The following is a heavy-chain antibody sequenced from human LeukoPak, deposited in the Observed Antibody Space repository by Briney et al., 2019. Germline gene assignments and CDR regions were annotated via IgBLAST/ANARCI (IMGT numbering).Heavy chain of an antibody. CDR3: ASCIRFFDWSLGECWYFDL. J-gene: IGHJ2*01. D-gene: IGHD3-9*01. V-gene: IGHV3-21*01. CDR2: ISSSSSYI. Sequence: GGSLRLSCAASGFTFSSYSMNWVRQAPGKGLEWVSSISSSSSYIYYADSVKGRFTVSRDNAKNTLYLQMNSLRAEDTAVYYCASCIRFFDWSLGECWYFDLWGRGTLVTVSS. CDR1: GFTFSSYS.